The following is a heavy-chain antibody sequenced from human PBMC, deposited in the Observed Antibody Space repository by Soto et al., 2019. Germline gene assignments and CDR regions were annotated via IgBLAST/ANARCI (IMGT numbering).Heavy chain of an antibody. V-gene: IGHV4-59*01. CDR2: IDYSGNT. CDR1: GDSISSYR. J-gene: IGHJ4*02. D-gene: IGHD3-10*01. Sequence: QVQLQESGPGLVKPSETLSLTCAVSGDSISSYRWSWIRQPPGKGLEWIGYIDYSGNTNYNPSLKSRPTLSLDPXKNRISLQLTSVTAADTAVYFCARAGDYYGSGSRHATIFDYWGQGTLVIVSS. CDR3: ARAGDYYGSGSRHATIFDY.